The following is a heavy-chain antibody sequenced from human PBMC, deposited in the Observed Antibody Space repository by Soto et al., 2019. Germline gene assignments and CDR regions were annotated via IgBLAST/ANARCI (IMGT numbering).Heavy chain of an antibody. Sequence: PGGSLRLSCAAYGFTFCSSAMHWVGQAPGKGLEWVAVISYDGSNKYYADSVKGRFTISRDNSKNTLYLQMNSLRAEDTAVYYCARDGITTVSSLTVCDYCGQGPLVTVSS. CDR1: GFTFCSSA. V-gene: IGHV3-30-3*01. CDR2: ISYDGSNK. CDR3: ARDGITTVSSLTVCDY. D-gene: IGHD4-17*01. J-gene: IGHJ4*02.